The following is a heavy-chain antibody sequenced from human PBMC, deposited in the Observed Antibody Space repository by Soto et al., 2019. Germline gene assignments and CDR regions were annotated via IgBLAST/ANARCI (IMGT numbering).Heavy chain of an antibody. Sequence: QVQLVESGGGVVQPGRSLRLSCAASGFIFSSYGMHWVRQAPGKGLEWVAVIWYDGSNKYYADSVKGRFTISRDNSKNTLYLQMNSLRAEDTAVYYCALQPYCSGGSCYSGVDYWGQGTLVTVSS. D-gene: IGHD2-15*01. CDR2: IWYDGSNK. J-gene: IGHJ4*02. CDR3: ALQPYCSGGSCYSGVDY. CDR1: GFIFSSYG. V-gene: IGHV3-33*01.